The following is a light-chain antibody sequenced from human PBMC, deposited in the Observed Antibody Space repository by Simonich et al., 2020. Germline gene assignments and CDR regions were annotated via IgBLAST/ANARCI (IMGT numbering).Light chain of an antibody. CDR1: QSVLYSSNNKNY. J-gene: IGKJ2*01. CDR2: WAS. CDR3: MQSIHLLYT. Sequence: DIVMTQSPDSLAVSLGERATINCKSSQSVLYSSNNKNYLAWYQQKPGQPPKLLIYWASTRESGVPDRFSGSGSGTDFTLKISRVEAEDVGVYYCMQSIHLLYTFGQGTKLEIK. V-gene: IGKV4-1*01.